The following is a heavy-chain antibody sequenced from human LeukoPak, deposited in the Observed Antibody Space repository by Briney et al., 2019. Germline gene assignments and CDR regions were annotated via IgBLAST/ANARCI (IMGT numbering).Heavy chain of an antibody. V-gene: IGHV1-2*04. CDR3: ARDTSVGYSSGWYEY. J-gene: IGHJ4*02. CDR2: INPNSGGT. CDR1: GYTFTGYY. D-gene: IGHD6-19*01. Sequence: VASVKVSCKASGYTFTGYYMHWVRQAPGQGLEWMGWINPNSGGTNYAQKFQGWVTMTRDTSISTAYMELSRLRSDDTAVYYCARDTSVGYSSGWYEYWGQGTLVTVSS.